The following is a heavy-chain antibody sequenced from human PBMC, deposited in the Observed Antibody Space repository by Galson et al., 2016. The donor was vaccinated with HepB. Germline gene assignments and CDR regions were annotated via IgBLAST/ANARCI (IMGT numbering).Heavy chain of an antibody. Sequence: SVKVSCKASGGTFNSYAISWVRQAPGQGLEWMGGIIPIFGTANYAQKFQGRVTITADESTSTVYMELSSLRSEDTAVYYCARGGNSSSWYTLDYWGQGTLVTVSS. CDR1: GGTFNSYA. CDR3: ARGGNSSSWYTLDY. D-gene: IGHD6-13*01. CDR2: IIPIFGTA. V-gene: IGHV1-69*13. J-gene: IGHJ4*02.